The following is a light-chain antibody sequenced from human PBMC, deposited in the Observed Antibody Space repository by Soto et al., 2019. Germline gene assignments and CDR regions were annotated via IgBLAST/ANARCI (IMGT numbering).Light chain of an antibody. Sequence: SYKLTPPPAVSVAPGQTAGITCGGNNIRTKSVHWYQQKPGQAPVLVVCDDSDRPSGIPERFSGSNSGNTATLTISRVEAGDEADYFCQVWDSGSEHYVFGAGTKVTVL. J-gene: IGLJ1*01. V-gene: IGLV3-21*02. CDR2: DDS. CDR3: QVWDSGSEHYV. CDR1: NIRTKS.